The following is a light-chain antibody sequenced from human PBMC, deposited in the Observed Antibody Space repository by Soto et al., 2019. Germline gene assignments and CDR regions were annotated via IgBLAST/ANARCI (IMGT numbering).Light chain of an antibody. Sequence: DIVLTQSPGTLSLSPGEGATLSCRASQSVSSNLAWYQQKPVQGPRLLIYGASTRATGIPARFSGSGSGTDFTLTISGLEPEDFAVYYCQQRSNWPLLSFGGGTKVDI. CDR1: QSVSSN. CDR3: QQRSNWPLLS. CDR2: GAS. J-gene: IGKJ4*01. V-gene: IGKV3-11*01.